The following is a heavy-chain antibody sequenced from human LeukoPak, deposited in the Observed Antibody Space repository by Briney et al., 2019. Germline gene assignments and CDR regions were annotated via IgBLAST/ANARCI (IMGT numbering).Heavy chain of an antibody. CDR1: GGTFSSYT. CDR3: ARDLTDSSGSV. D-gene: IGHD6-19*01. V-gene: IGHV1-69*04. Sequence: SVKVSCKASGGTFSSYTISWVRQAPGQGLEWMGRIIPILGIANYAQKLQGRVTITADKSTSTAYMELSSLRSEDTAVYYCARDLTDSSGSVWGQGTLVTVSS. J-gene: IGHJ4*02. CDR2: IIPILGIA.